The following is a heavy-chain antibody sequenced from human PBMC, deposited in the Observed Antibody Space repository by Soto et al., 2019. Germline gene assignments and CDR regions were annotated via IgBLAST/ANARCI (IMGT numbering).Heavy chain of an antibody. D-gene: IGHD4-17*01. CDR2: IYYSGST. CDR1: GGSISSYY. CDR3: ARYLDYGDATYYMDV. Sequence: SETLSLTCTVSGGSISSYYWSWIRQPPGKGLEWIGYIYYSGSTNYNPSLKSRVTISVDTSKNQFSLKLSSVTAADTAVYYCARYLDYGDATYYMDVWGKGTTVTVSS. J-gene: IGHJ6*03. V-gene: IGHV4-59*01.